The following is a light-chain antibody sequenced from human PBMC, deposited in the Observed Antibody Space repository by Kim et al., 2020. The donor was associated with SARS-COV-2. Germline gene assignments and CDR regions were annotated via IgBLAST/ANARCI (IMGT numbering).Light chain of an antibody. V-gene: IGKV3-15*01. Sequence: VSPEERATLSCRASQSVGSNLAWYQQKPGQAPRLFIYGASTRATGIPARFSGGGSGTEFTLTISSLQYEDFAVYYCQQYNNWVTFGGGTKVDIK. CDR3: QQYNNWVT. CDR2: GAS. J-gene: IGKJ4*01. CDR1: QSVGSN.